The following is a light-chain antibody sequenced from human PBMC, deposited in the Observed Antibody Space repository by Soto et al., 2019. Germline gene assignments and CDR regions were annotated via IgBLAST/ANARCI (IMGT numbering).Light chain of an antibody. CDR1: NSNIGRYS. Sequence: QSVLTQPPSLSGTPGPRVTISCSGSNSNIGRYSVNWYQHFPGTAPKILIYSDDERPSGVPDRFSGSKSGTSASLAISGLQSEDEAEYYGAAWDDNLNGPLFGGGTKLTVL. CDR2: SDD. J-gene: IGLJ3*02. CDR3: AAWDDNLNGPL. V-gene: IGLV1-44*01.